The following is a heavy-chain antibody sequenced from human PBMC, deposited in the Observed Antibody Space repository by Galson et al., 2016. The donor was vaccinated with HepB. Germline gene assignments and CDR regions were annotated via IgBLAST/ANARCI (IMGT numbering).Heavy chain of an antibody. CDR2: TYYSSRWNN. CDR1: GDSVSRNGVA. D-gene: IGHD6-25*01. V-gene: IGHV6-1*01. J-gene: IGHJ4*02. CDR3: ARGRSSAFDS. Sequence: CAISGDSVSRNGVAWNWIRQSPSRGLEWLGRTYYSSRWNNDYSASVKSRITINLDTPNNLFSLQLSSVTPEDTAVYYCARGRSSAFDSWGQGTLCTVSS.